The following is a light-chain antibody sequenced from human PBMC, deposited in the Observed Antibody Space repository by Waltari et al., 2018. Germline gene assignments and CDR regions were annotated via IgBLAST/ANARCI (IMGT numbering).Light chain of an antibody. CDR3: SSYAGSNTVV. J-gene: IGLJ2*01. CDR1: SSDAGGYNY. V-gene: IGLV2-8*01. CDR2: EVN. Sequence: QSALTQPPSASGSPGQSVTISCTGTSSDAGGYNYVSWYQQHPGKAPKLMIYEVNKRPSGVPDRFSGSKSDNTASLTVSGLQAEDEADYYCSSYAGSNTVVFGGGTKLTVL.